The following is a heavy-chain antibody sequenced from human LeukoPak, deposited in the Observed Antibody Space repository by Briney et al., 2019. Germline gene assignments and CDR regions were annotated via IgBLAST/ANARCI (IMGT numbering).Heavy chain of an antibody. J-gene: IGHJ6*03. Sequence: WVRQAPGQGLEYMGWIDTNTGNPTYAQGFTGRFVFSLDTSVSTAYLQISSLKAEDTAVYYCARDQSSSYYYYYYMDVWGKGTTVTVSS. V-gene: IGHV7-4-1*02. D-gene: IGHD6-6*01. CDR2: IDTNTGNP. CDR3: ARDQSSSYYYYYYMDV.